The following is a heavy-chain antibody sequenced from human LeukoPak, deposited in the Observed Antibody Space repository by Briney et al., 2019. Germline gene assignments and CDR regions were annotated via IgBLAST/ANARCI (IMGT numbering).Heavy chain of an antibody. CDR2: INHSGST. CDR3: ARGRSCKGSSTSCYAPTDYYYYMDV. CDR1: GGPFSGYY. Sequence: PSETLSLTCAVYGGPFSGYYWSWIRQPPGKGLEWIGEINHSGSTNYNPSLKGRVTISVDTSKNQFSLKLSSVTAADTAVYYCARGRSCKGSSTSCYAPTDYYYYMDVWGKGTTVTVSS. J-gene: IGHJ6*03. V-gene: IGHV4-34*01. D-gene: IGHD2-2*01.